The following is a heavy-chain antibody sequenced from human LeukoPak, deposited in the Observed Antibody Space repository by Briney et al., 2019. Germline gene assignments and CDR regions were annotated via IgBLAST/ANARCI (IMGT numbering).Heavy chain of an antibody. Sequence: PSETLSLTCTVSGDSISSSPYYWGWIRQPPGKGLEWIGTISYSGNTYYNSSLKSRVTISVDTSKNQFSLKLSSVTAADTAVYYCARGFLGYSYDYYYFDYWGQGTLVTVSS. CDR2: ISYSGNT. CDR1: GDSISSSPYY. J-gene: IGHJ4*02. D-gene: IGHD5-18*01. V-gene: IGHV4-39*01. CDR3: ARGFLGYSYDYYYFDY.